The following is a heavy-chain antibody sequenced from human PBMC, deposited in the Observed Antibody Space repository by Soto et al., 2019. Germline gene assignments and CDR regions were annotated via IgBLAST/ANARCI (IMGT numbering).Heavy chain of an antibody. CDR1: GGSISSGDYY. CDR2: IYYSGST. Sequence: PSETLSLTCTVSGGSISSGDYYWSWIRQPPGKGLEWIGYIYYSGSTYYYPSLKSRVTISVDTSKNQFSLKLSSVTAADTAVYYCARDWHYYDSSGYYYDAFDIWAKGQWSPSPQ. D-gene: IGHD3-22*01. J-gene: IGHJ3*02. CDR3: ARDWHYYDSSGYYYDAFDI. V-gene: IGHV4-30-4*01.